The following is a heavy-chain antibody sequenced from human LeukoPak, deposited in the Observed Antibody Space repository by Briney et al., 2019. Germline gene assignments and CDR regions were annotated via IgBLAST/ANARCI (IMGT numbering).Heavy chain of an antibody. Sequence: ASVKVSCKASGYTFTSYDINWVRQATGQGLEWMGWMNPNSGNTGYAQKFQGRVTMTRNTSISTAYMKLSSPRSEDTAVYYCARARGYYVKDYWGQGTLVTVSS. CDR2: MNPNSGNT. V-gene: IGHV1-8*01. D-gene: IGHD1-26*01. CDR3: ARARGYYVKDY. J-gene: IGHJ4*02. CDR1: GYTFTSYD.